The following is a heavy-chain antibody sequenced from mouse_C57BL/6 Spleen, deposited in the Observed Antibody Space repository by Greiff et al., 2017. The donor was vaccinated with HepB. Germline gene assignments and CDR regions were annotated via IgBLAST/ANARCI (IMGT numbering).Heavy chain of an antibody. V-gene: IGHV1-52*01. CDR3: AFYYGYDRYAMDY. J-gene: IGHJ4*01. CDR2: IDPSDSET. D-gene: IGHD2-2*01. Sequence: VQLQQPGAELVRPGSSVKLSCKASGYTFTSYWMHWVKQRPIQGLEWIGNIDPSDSETHYNQKFKDKATLTVDKSSSTAYMQLSSLTSEDSAVYYCAFYYGYDRYAMDYWGQGTSVTVSS. CDR1: GYTFTSYW.